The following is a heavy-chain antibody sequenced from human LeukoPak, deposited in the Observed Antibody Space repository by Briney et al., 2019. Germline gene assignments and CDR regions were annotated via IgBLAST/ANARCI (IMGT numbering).Heavy chain of an antibody. CDR3: ARDSYGYCSSTSCYQLDY. CDR2: ISYDGSNK. V-gene: IGHV3-30*01. D-gene: IGHD2-2*01. Sequence: GGSLRLSCAASGFTFSSYAMHWVRQAPGKGLEWVAVISYDGSNKYYADSWKGRFTISRDNSKNTLYLHMKSLRAEATAVYYCARDSYGYCSSTSCYQLDYWGQGTLVTVSS. CDR1: GFTFSSYA. J-gene: IGHJ4*02.